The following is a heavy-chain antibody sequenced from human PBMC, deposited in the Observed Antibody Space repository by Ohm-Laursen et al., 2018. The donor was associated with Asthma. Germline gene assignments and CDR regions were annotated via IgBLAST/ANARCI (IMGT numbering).Heavy chain of an antibody. V-gene: IGHV4-39*07. Sequence: SETLSLTCTVSGASISSSSYYWDWIRQSPGKGLEWIGSLYYGRATYYSPSLKSRVTISVDTSKNQFSLTLTSVTAADTAVYYCARDRPGRYCSSTSCNLGWFDPWGQGTLVTVSS. CDR1: GASISSSSYY. CDR3: ARDRPGRYCSSTSCNLGWFDP. J-gene: IGHJ5*02. CDR2: LYYGRAT. D-gene: IGHD2-2*01.